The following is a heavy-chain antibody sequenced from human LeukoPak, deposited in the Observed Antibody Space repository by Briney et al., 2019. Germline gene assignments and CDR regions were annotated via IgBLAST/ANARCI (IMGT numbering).Heavy chain of an antibody. Sequence: ASVKVSCKAIGYTFITYGISWVREAPGQGLEWMGWISPYDGSTKFAQKFQGRVTKSTETSRNTAYMELRSLRSDDTAVYYCARDGSPRYTYGLRHWGQGTLVTVSS. J-gene: IGHJ4*02. D-gene: IGHD5-18*01. V-gene: IGHV1-18*01. CDR3: ARDGSPRYTYGLRH. CDR2: ISPYDGST. CDR1: GYTFITYG.